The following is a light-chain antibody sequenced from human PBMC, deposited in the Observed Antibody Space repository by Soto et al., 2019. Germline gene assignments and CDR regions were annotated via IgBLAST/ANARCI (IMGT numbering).Light chain of an antibody. CDR3: QKRSNGQYL. CDR2: DAS. J-gene: IGKJ2*01. V-gene: IGKV3-11*01. CDR1: QSVGSS. Sequence: EIVLTQSPATLSLSPGERATLSCRASQSVGSSLAWYQQKPGQAPRLLIYDASNRATGIPARFSGSGSGTDFPLTTGSLEPDVFAFFYCQKRSNGQYLLGQGT.